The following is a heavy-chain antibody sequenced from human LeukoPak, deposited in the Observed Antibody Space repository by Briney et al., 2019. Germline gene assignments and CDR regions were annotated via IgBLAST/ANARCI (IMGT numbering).Heavy chain of an antibody. CDR2: ISSSSSYI. CDR3: ARERLSGGDY. J-gene: IGHJ4*02. CDR1: GFTFSSYS. Sequence: GGSLRLSCAASGFTFSSYSMNWVRQAPGKGLEWVSSISSSSSYIYYADSVKGRFTISRDNAKNSRYLQMNSLRAEDTAVYYCARERLSGGDYWGQGTLVTVSS. V-gene: IGHV3-21*01. D-gene: IGHD3-3*01.